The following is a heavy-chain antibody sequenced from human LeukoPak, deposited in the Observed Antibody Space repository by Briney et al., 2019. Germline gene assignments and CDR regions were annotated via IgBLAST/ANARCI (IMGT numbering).Heavy chain of an antibody. CDR1: GGSVSSGSYY. V-gene: IGHV4-61*03. CDR3: ASYRRESYYSY. Sequence: SETLSLTCTVSGGSVSSGSYYWSWIRQPPGKGLEWIGYIFYSGSTNYNPSLKSRVTISADTSKNHFSLRLSSVTAADTAVYYCASYRRESYYSYWGQGTLVTVSS. CDR2: IFYSGST. J-gene: IGHJ4*02. D-gene: IGHD1-26*01.